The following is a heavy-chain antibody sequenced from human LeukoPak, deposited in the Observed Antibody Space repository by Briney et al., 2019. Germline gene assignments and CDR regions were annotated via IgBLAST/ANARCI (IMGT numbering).Heavy chain of an antibody. CDR3: ITVYSHASY. V-gene: IGHV3-15*01. CDR2: IKSNPDGGTT. CDR1: GFNFNNAW. Sequence: PGGSLRLSCRASGFNFNNAWMDWVRQAPGKGLEWVGRIKSNPDGGTTQYTAPVKGRFTISRDDSKNTLYLQMLSLMTEDTAVYYCITVYSHASYWGQGSLVTVSS. D-gene: IGHD3-16*01. J-gene: IGHJ4*02.